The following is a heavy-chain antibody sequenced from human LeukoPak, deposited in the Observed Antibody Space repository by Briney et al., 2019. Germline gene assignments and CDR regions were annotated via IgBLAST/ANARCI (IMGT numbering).Heavy chain of an antibody. D-gene: IGHD1-26*01. V-gene: IGHV1-8*03. CDR3: ARGSSGSYHY. Sequence: ASVKVSCKASGYTFTSYDINWVRQATGQGLEWIGWMNLNSGNTGYAQKFQGRVTITRNTSISTAYMELSSLRSEDTAVYYCARGSSGSYHYWGQGTLVTVSS. J-gene: IGHJ4*02. CDR1: GYTFTSYD. CDR2: MNLNSGNT.